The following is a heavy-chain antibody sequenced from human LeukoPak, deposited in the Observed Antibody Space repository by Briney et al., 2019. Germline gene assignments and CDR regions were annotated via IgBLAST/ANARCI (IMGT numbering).Heavy chain of an antibody. V-gene: IGHV3-7*01. J-gene: IGHJ4*02. D-gene: IGHD2-15*01. CDR2: IKQDGSEK. CDR3: ARARRVVAAFHFDY. CDR1: GFTFSNYW. Sequence: GGSLRLSCVASGFTFSNYWMSWVRQAPGKGLEWVANIKQDGSEKYYLDSLEGRFTISRDNAKNSLYLQMNSLRAEDTAVYYCARARRVVAAFHFDYWGQGTLVTVSS.